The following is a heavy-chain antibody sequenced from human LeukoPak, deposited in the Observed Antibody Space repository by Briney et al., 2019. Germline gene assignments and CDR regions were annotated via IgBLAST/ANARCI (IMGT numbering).Heavy chain of an antibody. CDR2: INPSSGGT. D-gene: IGHD2-15*01. CDR1: GYTFTGYY. V-gene: IGHV1-2*02. Sequence: ASVKVSCKASGYTFTGYYMHWVRQAPGQGLEWMGWINPSSGGTNYAQKFQGRVTMTRDTSISTAYMELSRLRSDDTAVYYCARDRSFCSGGSCPRYYYYYMDVWGKGTTVTISS. J-gene: IGHJ6*03. CDR3: ARDRSFCSGGSCPRYYYYYMDV.